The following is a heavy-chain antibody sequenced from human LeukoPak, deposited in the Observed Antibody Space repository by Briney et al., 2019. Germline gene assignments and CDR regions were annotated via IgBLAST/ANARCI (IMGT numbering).Heavy chain of an antibody. CDR1: GYTFTGYY. D-gene: IGHD5-24*01. V-gene: IGHV1-2*02. J-gene: IGHJ4*02. CDR3: TRDLRGRWLHPYYFDY. CDR2: INPNSGGT. Sequence: GASVKVSCKASGYTFTGYYMHWVRQAPGQGLEWMGWINPNSGGTNYAQKFQGRVTMTRDTSISTAYMELSRLRSDDTAVYYCTRDLRGRWLHPYYFDYWGQGTLVTVSS.